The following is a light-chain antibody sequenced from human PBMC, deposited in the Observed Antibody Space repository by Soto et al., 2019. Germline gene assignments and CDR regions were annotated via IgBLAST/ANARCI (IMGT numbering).Light chain of an antibody. V-gene: IGKV3-15*01. Sequence: DIVMTQSPATLSVSPGERATLSCRASQSVRNNLAWYQQAPGQAPRLLIYGVSTRATGIPARFSGSGSGTEFTLTISNLQSEDFAVYYCQHYNNWPPWTFGQGTKVDIK. J-gene: IGKJ1*01. CDR3: QHYNNWPPWT. CDR2: GVS. CDR1: QSVRNN.